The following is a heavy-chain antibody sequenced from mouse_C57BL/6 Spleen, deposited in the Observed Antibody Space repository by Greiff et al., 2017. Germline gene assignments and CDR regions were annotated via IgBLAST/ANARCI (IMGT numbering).Heavy chain of an antibody. Sequence: QVQLQQSGAELARPGASVKMSCKASGYTFTSYTMHWVKQRPGQGLEWIGYIKPSSGITKYNQKFKDKATLTADKSSSTACTHESSLTSGGSAVYYCAIYGNYPDGYFDVWGTGTTVTVSS. J-gene: IGHJ1*03. CDR1: GYTFTSYT. CDR3: AIYGNYPDGYFDV. V-gene: IGHV1-4*01. CDR2: IKPSSGIT. D-gene: IGHD2-1*01.